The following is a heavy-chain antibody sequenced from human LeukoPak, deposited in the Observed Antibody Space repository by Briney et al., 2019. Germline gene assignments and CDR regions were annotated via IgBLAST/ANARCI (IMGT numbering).Heavy chain of an antibody. V-gene: IGHV3-20*04. CDR1: GFTFDDYG. CDR2: INWNGGST. D-gene: IGHD6-13*01. Sequence: GGSLRLSCAASGFTFDDYGMSWVRQAPGKGLEWVSGINWNGGSTGYADSVKGRFTISRDNAKNSLYLQMNSLRAEDTALYYCARVHIAAAGTGYYYYYMDVWGKGTTVTVSS. CDR3: ARVHIAAAGTGYYYYYMDV. J-gene: IGHJ6*03.